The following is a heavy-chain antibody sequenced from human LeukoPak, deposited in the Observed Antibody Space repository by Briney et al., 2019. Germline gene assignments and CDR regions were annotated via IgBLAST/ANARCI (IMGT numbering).Heavy chain of an antibody. D-gene: IGHD6-19*01. V-gene: IGHV1-8*01. J-gene: IGHJ3*02. Sequence: ASVKVSCKASGYTFTSYDINWVRQAPGQWLEWMGWMNPNSGNTGYAQKFQGRVTMTRNTSISTAYMELSSLRSEDTAVYYCASNVAVAGAFDIWGQGTMVTVSS. CDR1: GYTFTSYD. CDR3: ASNVAVAGAFDI. CDR2: MNPNSGNT.